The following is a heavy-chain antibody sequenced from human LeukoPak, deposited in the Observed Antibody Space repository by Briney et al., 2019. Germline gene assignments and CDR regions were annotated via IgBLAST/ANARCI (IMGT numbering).Heavy chain of an antibody. D-gene: IGHD3-3*01. V-gene: IGHV1-2*02. CDR3: ARGGVNHYYYYYYMDV. J-gene: IGHJ6*03. Sequence: ASVKVSCKASGYTFTGYYMHWVRQAPGQGLEWMGWINPNSGGTNYAQKFQGRVTITADESTSTAYMELSSLRSEDTAVYYCARGGVNHYYYYYYMDVWGKGTTVTVSS. CDR1: GYTFTGYY. CDR2: INPNSGGT.